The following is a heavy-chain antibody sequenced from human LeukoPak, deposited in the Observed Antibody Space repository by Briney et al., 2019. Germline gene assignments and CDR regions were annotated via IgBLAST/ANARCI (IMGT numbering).Heavy chain of an antibody. J-gene: IGHJ4*02. D-gene: IGHD3-3*01. V-gene: IGHV3-21*06. CDR3: ARVANGIFGVDRGVYFEY. Sequence: DSIQGRFTISRDNAENSLYLQMNSLRAEDTAVYYCARVANGIFGVDRGVYFEYWGQGTLVTVSS.